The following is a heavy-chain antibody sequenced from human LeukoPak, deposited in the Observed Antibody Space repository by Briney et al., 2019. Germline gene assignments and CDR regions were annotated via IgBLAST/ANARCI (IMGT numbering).Heavy chain of an antibody. CDR3: AKVPVFSLTISEVVTDDAFDI. V-gene: IGHV3-23*01. CDR1: GFTFSSYA. Sequence: GGSLRRSCAASGFTFSSYAMSWVRQAPGKGLEWVSASSGSGGATYYADSVKGRFTISRDNSKNTLYLQMNSLRAEDTAVYYCAKVPVFSLTISEVVTDDAFDIWGQGTIVTVSS. J-gene: IGHJ3*02. CDR2: SSGSGGAT. D-gene: IGHD3-3*01.